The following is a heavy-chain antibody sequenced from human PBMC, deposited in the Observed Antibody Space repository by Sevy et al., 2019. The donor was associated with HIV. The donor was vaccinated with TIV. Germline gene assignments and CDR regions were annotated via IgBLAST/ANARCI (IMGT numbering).Heavy chain of an antibody. CDR1: GYTFTSYW. D-gene: IGHD4-17*01. CDR3: ARHHASYGVTGYYYYYGLDV. CDR2: IYPDDSDT. Sequence: GESLKISCKGSGYTFTSYWIGWVRQMPGKGLEWVGIIYPDDSDTRYSPSFQGQVTISADKSISTAYLQWSSLKASDTAMYYCARHHASYGVTGYYYYYGLDVWGQGTTVTVSS. J-gene: IGHJ6*02. V-gene: IGHV5-51*01.